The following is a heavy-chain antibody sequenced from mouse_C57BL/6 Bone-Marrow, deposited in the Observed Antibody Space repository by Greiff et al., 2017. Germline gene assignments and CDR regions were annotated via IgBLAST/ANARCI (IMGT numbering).Heavy chain of an antibody. D-gene: IGHD1-1*01. Sequence: EVQLQQSGTVLARPGASVKMSCKTSGYTFTSYWMHWVKQRPGQGLEWIGAIHPGNSDTSYNQKFKGKAKLTAVTSARTAYMELSRLTNADSAVYYCTTRGGRSSPFYFDYWGQGTTLTVSS. J-gene: IGHJ2*01. CDR2: IHPGNSDT. CDR3: TTRGGRSSPFYFDY. V-gene: IGHV1-5*01. CDR1: GYTFTSYW.